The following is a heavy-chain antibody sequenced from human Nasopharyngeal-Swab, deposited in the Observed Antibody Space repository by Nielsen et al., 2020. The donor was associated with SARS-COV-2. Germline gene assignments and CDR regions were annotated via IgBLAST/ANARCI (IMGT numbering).Heavy chain of an antibody. CDR3: ARDEGYCSSTSCYTKSFDY. D-gene: IGHD2-2*02. CDR2: ISSSGSTI. Sequence: WGSLTLSCAASGFTFSSYEMNWVRQVPGKGLEWVSYISSSGSTIYYADSVKGRFTISRDNAKNSLYLQMNSLRAEDTAVYYCARDEGYCSSTSCYTKSFDYWGQGTLVTVSS. J-gene: IGHJ4*02. V-gene: IGHV3-48*03. CDR1: GFTFSSYE.